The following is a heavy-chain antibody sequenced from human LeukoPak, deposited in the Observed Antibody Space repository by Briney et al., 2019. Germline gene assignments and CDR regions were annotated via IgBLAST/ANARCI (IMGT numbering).Heavy chain of an antibody. V-gene: IGHV1-46*01. CDR1: GYTFTSYY. D-gene: IGHD3-9*01. CDR3: ARDSRPIRYFDWLLRFDP. CDR2: INPSGGST. Sequence: ASVKVSCKASGYTFTSYYMHWVRQAPGQGLEWMGIINPSGGSTNYAQKFQGRVTITADKSTSTAYMELSSLRSEDTAVYYCARDSRPIRYFDWLLRFDPWGQGTLVTVSS. J-gene: IGHJ5*02.